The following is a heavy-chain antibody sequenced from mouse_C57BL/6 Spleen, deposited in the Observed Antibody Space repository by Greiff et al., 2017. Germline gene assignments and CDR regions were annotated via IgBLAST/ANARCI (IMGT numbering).Heavy chain of an antibody. CDR2: IDPNSGGT. Sequence: QVQLQQPGAELVKPGASVKLSCKASGYTFNSYWMNWVKQRPGRGLEWIGRIDPNSGGTKYNEKFKSKATLTVEKPSSTAYMQLSCLTSEDSAVYRWASTTVVSPNAMDYWGQGTSVTVSS. J-gene: IGHJ4*01. CDR1: GYTFNSYW. D-gene: IGHD1-1*01. V-gene: IGHV1-72*01. CDR3: ASTTVVSPNAMDY.